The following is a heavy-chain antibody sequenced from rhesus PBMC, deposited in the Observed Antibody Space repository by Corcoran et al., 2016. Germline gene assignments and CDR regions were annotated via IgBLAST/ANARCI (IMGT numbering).Heavy chain of an antibody. Sequence: QVQLQESGPGLVKPSETLSLTCAVSGGSFSAYYWGWISQPPGKGLELIGYIIGSSGSTYYNPPLTRRVTLPVDTSKNQLSLRLSSVTAAGTAVYYCARVSRGSWYYFDYWGQGVLVTVSS. CDR2: IIGSSGST. D-gene: IGHD6-25*01. CDR3: ARVSRGSWYYFDY. V-gene: IGHV4S11*01. J-gene: IGHJ4*01. CDR1: GGSFSAYY.